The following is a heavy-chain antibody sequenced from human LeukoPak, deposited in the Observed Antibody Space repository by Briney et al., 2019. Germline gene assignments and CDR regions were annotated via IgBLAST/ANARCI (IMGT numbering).Heavy chain of an antibody. D-gene: IGHD3-3*01. CDR1: GFSFNIYA. J-gene: IGHJ5*01. Sequence: PGGSLRLYCAASGFSFNIYAMGWVRQAPGKGLEWVSVIGSGSVDKHYADTVRGRLDISRDNSKNRLFLQMNSLRVEDSGVYYCAKRVPLTALDSWGQGTLVTVSS. CDR2: IGSGSVDK. V-gene: IGHV3-23*01. CDR3: AKRVPLTALDS.